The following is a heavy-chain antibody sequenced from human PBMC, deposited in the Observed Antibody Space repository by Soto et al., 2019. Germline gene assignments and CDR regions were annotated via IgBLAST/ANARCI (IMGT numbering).Heavy chain of an antibody. D-gene: IGHD2-21*02. V-gene: IGHV4-30-4*01. CDR2: IFDSGIT. CDR1: GGSIRSSLYY. Sequence: SETLSLTCTVSGGSIRSSLYYWSWIRQPPGKGLEWIGYIFDSGITHYNPSLKSRVAMSVDTSKNQFSLNLTSVTAADTAAYFCASQFCSGGACFNWFDPWGHGTLVT. CDR3: ASQFCSGGACFNWFDP. J-gene: IGHJ5*02.